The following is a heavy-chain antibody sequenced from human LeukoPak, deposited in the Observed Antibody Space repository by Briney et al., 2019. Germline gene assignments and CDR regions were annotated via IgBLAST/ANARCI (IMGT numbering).Heavy chain of an antibody. D-gene: IGHD3-22*01. CDR3: ARDGDDSSGYSAEYFQH. V-gene: IGHV1-69*04. Sequence: VASVKVSCKASGGTFSSYTISWVRQAPGQGLEWMGRIIPILGIANYAQKFQGRVTITADKSTSTAYMELSSLRSEDTAVYYCARDGDDSSGYSAEYFQHWGQGTLVTVSS. CDR2: IIPILGIA. CDR1: GGTFSSYT. J-gene: IGHJ1*01.